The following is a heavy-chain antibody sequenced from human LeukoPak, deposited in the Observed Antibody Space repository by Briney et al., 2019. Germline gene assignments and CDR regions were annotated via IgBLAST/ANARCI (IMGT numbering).Heavy chain of an antibody. CDR1: GFTFSNYW. Sequence: PGGSLRLSCAASGFTFSNYWMHRVRQAPGKGLVWVSRINSDESSTSYADSVKGRFTISRDSAKNTLHLQMNSLRAEDTAVYYCARAGIPGRPPDYWGQRALVTVSS. D-gene: IGHD6-6*01. CDR3: ARAGIPGRPPDY. CDR2: INSDESST. J-gene: IGHJ4*02. V-gene: IGHV3-74*01.